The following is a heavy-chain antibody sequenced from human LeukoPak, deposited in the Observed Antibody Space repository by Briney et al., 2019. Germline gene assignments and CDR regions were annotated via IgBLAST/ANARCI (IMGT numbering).Heavy chain of an antibody. D-gene: IGHD3-3*01. CDR1: GGPISSSSYY. Sequence: SETLSLTCTVSGGPISSSSYYWGWIRQPPGKGLEWIGSIYYSGSTYYNPSLKSRVTISVDTSKNQFSLKLSSATAADTAVYCCARHFGIEQPFDYWGQGTLVTVSS. CDR2: IYYSGST. J-gene: IGHJ4*02. CDR3: ARHFGIEQPFDY. V-gene: IGHV4-39*01.